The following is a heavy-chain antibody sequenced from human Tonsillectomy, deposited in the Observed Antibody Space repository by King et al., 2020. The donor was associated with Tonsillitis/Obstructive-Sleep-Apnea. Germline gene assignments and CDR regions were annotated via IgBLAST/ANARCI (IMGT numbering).Heavy chain of an antibody. Sequence: QLQESGPGLVKPSETLSLTCTVSGGSISSSSYYWGWIRQPPGKGLEWIGSIYYSGSTYYNPSLKSRVTISVDTSKNQFSLKLSSVTAAATAVYYCARHEVDYYDSSGYYYFDYWGQGTLVTVSS. V-gene: IGHV4-39*01. J-gene: IGHJ4*02. D-gene: IGHD3-22*01. CDR1: GGSISSSSYY. CDR2: IYYSGST. CDR3: ARHEVDYYDSSGYYYFDY.